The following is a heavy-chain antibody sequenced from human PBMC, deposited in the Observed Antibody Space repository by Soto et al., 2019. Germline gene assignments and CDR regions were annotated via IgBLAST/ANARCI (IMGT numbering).Heavy chain of an antibody. Sequence: GGSLRLSCAASGFTFSDYYMSWIRQAPGKGLEWVSYISSSSSYTNYADSVKGRFTISRDNAKNSLYLQMNSLRAEDTAVYYCARGGRSSGYYSGPRKNNNWFDPWGQGTLVTV. V-gene: IGHV3-11*03. CDR1: GFTFSDYY. D-gene: IGHD3-22*01. J-gene: IGHJ5*02. CDR3: ARGGRSSGYYSGPRKNNNWFDP. CDR2: ISSSSSYT.